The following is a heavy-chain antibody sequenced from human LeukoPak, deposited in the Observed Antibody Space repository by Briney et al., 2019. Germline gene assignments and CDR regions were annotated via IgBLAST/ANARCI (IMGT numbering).Heavy chain of an antibody. CDR3: ARGVTMVRGAPDSYFDY. J-gene: IGHJ4*02. V-gene: IGHV4-31*03. Sequence: PSQTLSLTCTVSGGSISSGGYYWSWIRQPPGKGLEWIGYIYYSGSTYYNPSLKSRVTISVDTSKNQFSLKLSSVTAAETAVYYCARGVTMVRGAPDSYFDYWGQGTLVTASS. D-gene: IGHD3-10*01. CDR2: IYYSGST. CDR1: GGSISSGGYY.